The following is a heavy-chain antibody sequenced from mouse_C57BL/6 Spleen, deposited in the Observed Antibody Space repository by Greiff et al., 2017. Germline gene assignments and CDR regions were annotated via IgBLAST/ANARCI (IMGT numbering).Heavy chain of an antibody. D-gene: IGHD4-1*01. V-gene: IGHV3-6*01. J-gene: IGHJ2*01. CDR2: ISYDGSN. Sequence: EVQLQESGPGLVKPSQSLSLTCSVTGYSITSGYYWNWIRQFPGNKLEWMGYISYDGSNNYNPSLKNRISITRDTSKNQFFLKLNSVTTEDTATYYCASHDWGYWGQGTTLTVSS. CDR1: GYSITSGYY. CDR3: ASHDWGY.